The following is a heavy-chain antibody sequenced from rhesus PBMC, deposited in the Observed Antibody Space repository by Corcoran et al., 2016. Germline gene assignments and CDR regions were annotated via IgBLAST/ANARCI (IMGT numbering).Heavy chain of an antibody. CDR1: GFSLTTSGMG. CDR3: ALGLFSWLDAFDF. V-gene: IGHV2-174*01. J-gene: IGHJ3*01. Sequence: QVTLKESGPALVKPTRTLTLTCTFSGFSLTTSGMGVGWIRQPPGKALEWLALLSWDDDRRDSASRKSRLPSSKETSKNHVFLIITNMGPVDKATFYCALGLFSWLDAFDFWGQGLRVTVSS. CDR2: LSWDDDR. D-gene: IGHD1-1*01.